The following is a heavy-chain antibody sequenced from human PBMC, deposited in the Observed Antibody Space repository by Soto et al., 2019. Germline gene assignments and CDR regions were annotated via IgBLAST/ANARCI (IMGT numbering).Heavy chain of an antibody. D-gene: IGHD4-17*01. V-gene: IGHV3-33*01. J-gene: IGHJ3*02. CDR1: GFTFSSYG. CDR3: ARDPNGDYVGAFDI. CDR2: IWYDGSNK. Sequence: AGGSLRLSCAASGFTFSSYGMHWVRQAPGKGLEWVAVIWYDGSNKYYADSVKGRFTISRDNSKNTLYLQMNSLRAEDTAVYYCARDPNGDYVGAFDICGQGTMATVSS.